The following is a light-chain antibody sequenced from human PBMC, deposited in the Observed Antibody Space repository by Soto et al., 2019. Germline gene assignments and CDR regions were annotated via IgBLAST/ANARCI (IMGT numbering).Light chain of an antibody. Sequence: EIVLTQSPGTLSLSPGERVTLSCRASQSVSSNYLAWYQLKLCQAPRLLIYGASTRATGIPDRFSGSGSGTDFTLTISRLEPEDFAVYYCQQYGDSPRTFGQGTKVEI. CDR3: QQYGDSPRT. CDR2: GAS. J-gene: IGKJ1*01. V-gene: IGKV3-20*01. CDR1: QSVSSNY.